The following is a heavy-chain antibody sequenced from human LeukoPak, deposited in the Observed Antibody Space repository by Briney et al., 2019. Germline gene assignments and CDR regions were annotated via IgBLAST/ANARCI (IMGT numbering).Heavy chain of an antibody. J-gene: IGHJ3*02. CDR2: IYYSGTT. CDR1: GGSISSSSYY. Sequence: SETLSLTCTVSGGSISSSSYYWGWSRQPPGKGLEWIGSIYYSGTTSYNPSLDSRVTISVATSKNQFSLKLSSVTAADTAVYYCARGDYYDTSGYSRGAFDIWGQGTMVTVSS. V-gene: IGHV4-39*01. CDR3: ARGDYYDTSGYSRGAFDI. D-gene: IGHD3-22*01.